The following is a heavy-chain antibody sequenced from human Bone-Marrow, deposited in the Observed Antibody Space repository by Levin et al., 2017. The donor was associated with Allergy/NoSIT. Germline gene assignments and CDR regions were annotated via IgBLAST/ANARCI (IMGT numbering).Heavy chain of an antibody. J-gene: IGHJ4*02. V-gene: IGHV3-23*01. Sequence: GKGGEGFSTIGGRGDTSDYSDSVRGRFTISRDNSKDTLFLQLSRLRPEDTAAYYCAKQWGAYIDFWGQGTLVTVSS. D-gene: IGHD1-26*01. CDR3: AKQWGAYIDF. CDR2: IGGRGDTS.